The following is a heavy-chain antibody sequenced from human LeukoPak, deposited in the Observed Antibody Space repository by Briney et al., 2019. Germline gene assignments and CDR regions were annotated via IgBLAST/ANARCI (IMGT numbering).Heavy chain of an antibody. CDR2: IKQDGSEI. Sequence: GGSLRLSCAASGFTFTRYWMSRVRQAPGKGLEWVANIKQDGSEIDSVDSLRGRITISRDNAKNSLYLQMSSLRVEDTAVYYCARIGYSSSSFDYWGQGALVTVSS. D-gene: IGHD6-13*01. CDR3: ARIGYSSSSFDY. V-gene: IGHV3-7*01. CDR1: GFTFTRYW. J-gene: IGHJ4*02.